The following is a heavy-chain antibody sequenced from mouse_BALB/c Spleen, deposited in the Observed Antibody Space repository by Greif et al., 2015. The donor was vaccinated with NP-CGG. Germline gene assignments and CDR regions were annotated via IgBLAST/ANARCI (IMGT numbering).Heavy chain of an antibody. CDR1: GYTFTSYW. V-gene: IGHV1-7*01. CDR3: ARRGDYDGFDY. CDR2: INPSTGYT. Sequence: VQLVESGAELAKPGASVKMSCKASGYTFTSYWMHWVKQRPEQGLEWIGYINPSTGYTEYNQKFKDKATLTADKSSSTADMQLSSLTSEDSAVYYCARRGDYDGFDYWGQGTTLTVSS. J-gene: IGHJ2*01. D-gene: IGHD2-4*01.